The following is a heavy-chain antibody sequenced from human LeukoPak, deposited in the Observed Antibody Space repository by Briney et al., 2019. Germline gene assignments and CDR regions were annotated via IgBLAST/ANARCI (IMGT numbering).Heavy chain of an antibody. CDR1: GYSISSGYY. D-gene: IGHD2-8*02. CDR3: ASLLVPGYFDY. CDR2: IYYSGST. J-gene: IGHJ4*02. Sequence: SETLSLTCTVSGYSISSGYYWGWIRQPPGKGLEWIGSIYYSGSTNYNPSLKSRVTISVDTSKNQFSLKLSSVTAADTAVYYCASLLVPGYFDYWGRGTLVTVSS. V-gene: IGHV4-38-2*02.